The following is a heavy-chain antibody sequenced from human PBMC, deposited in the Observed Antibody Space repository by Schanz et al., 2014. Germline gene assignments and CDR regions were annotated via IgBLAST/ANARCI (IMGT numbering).Heavy chain of an antibody. Sequence: EVHLLESGGGLVPPGGSLRLSCAASGFNFSDYAMCWVRQAPGKGLEWVSAISGGGGTTYYTDSVKGRFTISRDNSKNTVYLQMNSLRPGDTAVYYCARESSNDIVLVPGAVFDHWGQGILVTVSS. J-gene: IGHJ4*02. V-gene: IGHV3-23*01. CDR2: ISGGGGTT. CDR1: GFNFSDYA. D-gene: IGHD2-2*01. CDR3: ARESSNDIVLVPGAVFDH.